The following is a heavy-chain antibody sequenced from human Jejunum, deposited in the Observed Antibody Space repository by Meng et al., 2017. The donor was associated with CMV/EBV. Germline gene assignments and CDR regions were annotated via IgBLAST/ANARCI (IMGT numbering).Heavy chain of an antibody. Sequence: SGFTFKNYVMPWVRQAPGKGLEWVSSISASGGSTFSADSVKGRCSISRDNSNNALYLQINSLRAEDTAVFYCAKGGDGSKRIDYWGQGILVTVSS. J-gene: IGHJ4*02. CDR1: GFTFKNYV. V-gene: IGHV3-23*01. CDR3: AKGGDGSKRIDY. D-gene: IGHD2-15*01. CDR2: ISASGGST.